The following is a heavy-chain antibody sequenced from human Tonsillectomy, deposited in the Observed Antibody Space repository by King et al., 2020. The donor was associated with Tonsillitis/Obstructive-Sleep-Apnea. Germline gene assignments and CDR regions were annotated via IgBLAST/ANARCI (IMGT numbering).Heavy chain of an antibody. CDR2: IIPIFGTA. CDR1: GGTFSSYA. V-gene: IGHV1-69*01. J-gene: IGHJ4*02. D-gene: IGHD2-15*01. CDR3: ARDPHCSGGSRYGESGSDY. Sequence: VQLVESGAEVKKPGSSVTVSCKASGGTFSSYAISWVRQAPGQGLEWMGGIIPIFGTANYAQKFQGRVTITADESTSTAYMELSSLRSEDTAVYYCARDPHCSGGSRYGESGSDYWGQGTLVTVSS.